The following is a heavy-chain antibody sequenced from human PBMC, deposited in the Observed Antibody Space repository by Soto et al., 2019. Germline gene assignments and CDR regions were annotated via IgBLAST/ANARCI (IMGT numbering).Heavy chain of an antibody. CDR2: IYSGGST. CDR1: GFTVSSNY. Sequence: GGSLRLSCAASGFTVSSNYMSWVRQAPGKGLEWVSVIYSGGSTYYADSVKGRFTISRDNSKNTLYLQMNSLRAEDTAVYYCARDPMATISYFDYWGQGTLVTVSS. D-gene: IGHD5-12*01. CDR3: ARDPMATISYFDY. J-gene: IGHJ4*02. V-gene: IGHV3-66*01.